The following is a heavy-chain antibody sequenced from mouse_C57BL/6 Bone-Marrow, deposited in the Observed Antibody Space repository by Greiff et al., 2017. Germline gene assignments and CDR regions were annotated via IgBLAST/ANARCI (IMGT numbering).Heavy chain of an antibody. V-gene: IGHV1-64*01. CDR1: GHTFTSYW. D-gene: IGHD1-1*01. Sequence: QVQLQQPGAELVKPGASVKLSCKASGHTFTSYWMHWVKQRPGQGLEWIGMIHPNSGSTNYNEKFKSKATLTVDKASSTAYMQLSSLTSEDSAVYSCARRPDYYGSSYGFAYWGQGTLVTVSA. CDR2: IHPNSGST. J-gene: IGHJ3*01. CDR3: ARRPDYYGSSYGFAY.